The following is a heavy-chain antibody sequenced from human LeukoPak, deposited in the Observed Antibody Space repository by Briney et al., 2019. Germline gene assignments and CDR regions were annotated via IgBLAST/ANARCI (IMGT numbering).Heavy chain of an antibody. CDR1: GYTFTGYY. J-gene: IGHJ6*02. V-gene: IGHV1-2*02. CDR2: INPNSGGT. Sequence: GASVKVSCKASGYTFTGYYMHWVRQAPGQGLEWMGWINPNSGGTNYAQKFQGRVTMTRDTSISTAYMELSRLRSDDTAVYYCARKERIHSIAAAQATGAPQDYYYYYGMDVWGQGTTVTVSS. CDR3: ARKERIHSIAAAQATGAPQDYYYYYGMDV. D-gene: IGHD6-13*01.